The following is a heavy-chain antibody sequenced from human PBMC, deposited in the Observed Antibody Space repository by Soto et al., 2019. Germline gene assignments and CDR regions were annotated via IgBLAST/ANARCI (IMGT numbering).Heavy chain of an antibody. CDR2: MHHIGNT. D-gene: IGHD5-12*01. CDR1: GASFSNNNW. V-gene: IGHV4-4*02. J-gene: IGHJ4*02. Sequence: PSETLSLTCDVSGASFSNNNWWSWVRQPPGEGLEWIGEMHHIGNTNYNPSLKSRVTMSVDTSKNQFFLKLNSVTAADTAVYYCTKNSAYALAYWGQGILVTVSS. CDR3: TKNSAYALAY.